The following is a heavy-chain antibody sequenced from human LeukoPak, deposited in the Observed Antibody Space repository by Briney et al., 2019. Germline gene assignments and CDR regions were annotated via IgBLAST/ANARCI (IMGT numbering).Heavy chain of an antibody. J-gene: IGHJ4*02. CDR1: GYTFTSYD. D-gene: IGHD7-27*01. Sequence: ASVKVSCKASGYTFTSYDFNWVRQATGQRPEWMGWMSPNSGDTGYAQKFQDRVTMTRTTSISTAYMELSSLRSDDTAVYYCARGPPNWGYDYWGPGTLVTVSS. CDR3: ARGPPNWGYDY. CDR2: MSPNSGDT. V-gene: IGHV1-8*01.